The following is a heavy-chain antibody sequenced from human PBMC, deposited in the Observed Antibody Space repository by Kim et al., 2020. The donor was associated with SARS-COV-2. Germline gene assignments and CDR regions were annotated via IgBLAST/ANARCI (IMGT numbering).Heavy chain of an antibody. CDR2: IYYSGST. Sequence: SETLSLTCTVSGGSISSSSYYWGWIRQPPGKGLEWIGSIYYSGSTYYNPSLKSRVTISVDTSKNQFSLKLSSVTAADTAVYYCARHGRAAGLDYWGQGTLVTVSS. CDR3: ARHGRAAGLDY. J-gene: IGHJ4*02. V-gene: IGHV4-39*01. CDR1: GGSISSSSYY. D-gene: IGHD6-13*01.